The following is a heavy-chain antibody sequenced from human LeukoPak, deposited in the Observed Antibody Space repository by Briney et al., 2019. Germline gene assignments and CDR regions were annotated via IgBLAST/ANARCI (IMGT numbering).Heavy chain of an antibody. CDR2: IDSSGSA. D-gene: IGHD2-21*01. V-gene: IGHV4-4*07. J-gene: IGHJ6*03. CDR3: ANEAIRGYYYYNIDV. Sequence: SETLSLTCTVSGDSISSYYWTWIRQPAGKGLEWIGRIDSSGSAVYNPSLKSRVTMSVDTSKNQFSLRLSSVTAVDTAVYFCANEAIRGYYYYNIDVWGKGTTVTISS. CDR1: GDSISSYY.